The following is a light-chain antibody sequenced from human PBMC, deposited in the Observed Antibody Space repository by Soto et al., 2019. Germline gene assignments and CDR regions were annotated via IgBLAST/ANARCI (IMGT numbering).Light chain of an antibody. CDR3: CSYVGGYSYV. V-gene: IGLV2-11*01. CDR1: SSDVGDYNS. J-gene: IGLJ1*01. CDR2: DVS. Sequence: LTQPRSVSGSPGQSVTVSCIGTSSDVGDYNSVSWYQQHPGKAPKLMIYDVSKRPSGVPDRFSGSKSGNTASLTISGLQAEDEADYYCCSYVGGYSYVFGIGTRSPS.